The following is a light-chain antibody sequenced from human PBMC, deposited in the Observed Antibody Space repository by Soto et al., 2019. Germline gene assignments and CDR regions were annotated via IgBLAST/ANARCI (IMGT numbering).Light chain of an antibody. V-gene: IGLV2-14*01. CDR1: SSDVGADKY. CDR3: SSYTTSNTVI. Sequence: QSALTQPASVSGSPGQSITISCTGTSSDVGADKYVSWYQQHPGKVPKLILFEVSDRPSGISDRFSGSKSGNTASLTISGLQDEDEGDYCCSSYTTSNTVIFGGGTKLTVL. CDR2: EVS. J-gene: IGLJ2*01.